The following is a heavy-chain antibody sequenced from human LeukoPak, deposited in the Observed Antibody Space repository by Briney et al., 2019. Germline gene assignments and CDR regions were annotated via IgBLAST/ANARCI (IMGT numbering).Heavy chain of an antibody. CDR1: GGTFSSYA. CDR3: ARAYCSGGSCYSLFDY. Sequence: ASVKVSCKASGGTFSSYAISWVRQAPGQGLEWMGWISAYNGNTNYAQKLQGRVTMTTDTSTSTAYMELRSLRSDDTAVYYCARAYCSGGSCYSLFDYWGQGTLVTVSS. CDR2: ISAYNGNT. D-gene: IGHD2-15*01. V-gene: IGHV1-18*01. J-gene: IGHJ4*02.